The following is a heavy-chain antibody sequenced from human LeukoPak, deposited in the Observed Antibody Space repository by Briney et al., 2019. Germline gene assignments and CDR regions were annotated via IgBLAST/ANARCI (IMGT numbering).Heavy chain of an antibody. V-gene: IGHV4-59*12. CDR1: GGSISSYY. CDR3: ARKGLGGYAFDI. D-gene: IGHD3-22*01. CDR2: IYYSGSI. J-gene: IGHJ3*02. Sequence: SETLSLTCTVSGGSISSYYWSWIRQPPGKGLEWIGYIYYSGSIYYNPSLKSRVTMSVDTSKNQFSLKLSSVTAVDTAVYYCARKGLGGYAFDIWGQGTMVTVSS.